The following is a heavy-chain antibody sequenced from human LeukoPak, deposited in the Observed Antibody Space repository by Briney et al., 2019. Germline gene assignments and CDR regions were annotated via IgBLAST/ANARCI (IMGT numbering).Heavy chain of an antibody. CDR1: GYSFTSYW. D-gene: IGHD2-15*01. V-gene: IGHV5-51*01. J-gene: IGHJ4*02. CDR2: IYPGDSDT. Sequence: GESLKISCKGSGYSFTSYWIGWVRQMPGKGLEWMGIIYPGDSDTRYSPSFQGQVTISADKSISTAYLQWSSLKASDTAMYYCARLTGGYYSGGSCYSHFDYWGQGTLVTVSS. CDR3: ARLTGGYYSGGSCYSHFDY.